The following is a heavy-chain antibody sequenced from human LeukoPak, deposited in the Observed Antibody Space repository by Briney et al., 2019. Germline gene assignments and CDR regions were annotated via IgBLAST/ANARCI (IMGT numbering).Heavy chain of an antibody. CDR1: GFTFSSYE. CDR3: AELGITMIGGV. J-gene: IGHJ6*04. D-gene: IGHD3-10*02. Sequence: PGGSLRLSCAAFGFTFSSYEMNWVRQAPGKGLERVSYISSSGSTIYYADSVKGRFTISRDNAKNSLYLQMNSLRAEDTAVYYCAELGITMIGGVWGKGTTVTISS. V-gene: IGHV3-48*03. CDR2: ISSSGSTI.